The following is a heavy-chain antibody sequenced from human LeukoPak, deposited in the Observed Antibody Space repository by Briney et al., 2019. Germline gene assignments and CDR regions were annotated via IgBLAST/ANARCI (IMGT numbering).Heavy chain of an antibody. D-gene: IGHD6-13*01. Sequence: GGSLRLSCAASGFTFSTYAVSWVRQSPGKGLEWVSTISASGGTTYYADSVKGRFTISRDDSRNTLYLQMNSLRADDTAVYYCAKDPDGIAAAGTVGDYFDYWGQGTLVTVSS. CDR2: ISASGGTT. CDR1: GFTFSTYA. J-gene: IGHJ4*02. CDR3: AKDPDGIAAAGTVGDYFDY. V-gene: IGHV3-23*01.